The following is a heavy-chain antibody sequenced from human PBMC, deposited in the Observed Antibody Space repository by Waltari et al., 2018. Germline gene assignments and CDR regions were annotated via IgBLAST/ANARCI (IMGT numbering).Heavy chain of an antibody. D-gene: IGHD3-10*01. CDR2: ISVGSIYK. Sequence: EVQLVGSGGGLVKPGGSLRLSCAASGFTFSSYTMNWVRQAPGKGLEWVSSISVGSIYKYYADSVKGRFTSSRDNAKNTVYLQMDSLRAEDTAVYYCVRVFYGSGSSLEYWGQGALVSVSS. J-gene: IGHJ4*02. CDR3: VRVFYGSGSSLEY. CDR1: GFTFSSYT. V-gene: IGHV3-21*01.